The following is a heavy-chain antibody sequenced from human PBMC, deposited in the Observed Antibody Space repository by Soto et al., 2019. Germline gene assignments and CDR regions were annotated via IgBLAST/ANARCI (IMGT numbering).Heavy chain of an antibody. CDR3: ARKGVMGEYSGYVPGFDP. J-gene: IGHJ5*02. V-gene: IGHV1-8*01. CDR2: MNPNSGNT. D-gene: IGHD5-12*01. CDR1: GYTFTSYD. Sequence: QVQLVQSGAEVKKPGASVKVSCKASGYTFTSYDINWVRQATGQGLEWMGWMNPNSGNTGYAQKFQGRGTKTRNTAIGTANMELSSLKSEDTAVYYCARKGVMGEYSGYVPGFDPWGQGTLVTVSS.